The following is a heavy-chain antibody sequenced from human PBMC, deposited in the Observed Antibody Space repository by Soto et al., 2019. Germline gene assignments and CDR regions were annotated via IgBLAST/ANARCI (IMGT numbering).Heavy chain of an antibody. D-gene: IGHD3-3*01. Sequence: SETLSLTCTVSGGSISSSSYYWGWIRQPPGKGLEWIGSIYYSGSTYYNPSLKSRVTISVDTSKNQFSLKLSSVTAADTAVYYCARSLPVGRFLEWLSYYFAYWGRGTLVPVSS. CDR3: ARSLPVGRFLEWLSYYFAY. CDR2: IYYSGST. V-gene: IGHV4-39*01. CDR1: GGSISSSSYY. J-gene: IGHJ4*02.